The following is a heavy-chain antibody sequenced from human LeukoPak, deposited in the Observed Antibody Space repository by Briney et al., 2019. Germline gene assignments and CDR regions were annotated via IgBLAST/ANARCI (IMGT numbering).Heavy chain of an antibody. Sequence: ASVKVSCKASGYTFTGYYMHWVRQAPGQGLEWMGWINPNSGGTNYAQKFQGRVTMTRDTSISTAYMELSRLRSDDTAVYYCARENTMVRGVLFPYDAFDIWGQGTMVTVSS. D-gene: IGHD3-10*01. CDR2: INPNSGGT. V-gene: IGHV1-2*02. CDR1: GYTFTGYY. J-gene: IGHJ3*02. CDR3: ARENTMVRGVLFPYDAFDI.